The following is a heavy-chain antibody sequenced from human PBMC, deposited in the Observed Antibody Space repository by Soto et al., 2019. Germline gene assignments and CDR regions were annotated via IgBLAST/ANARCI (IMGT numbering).Heavy chain of an antibody. J-gene: IGHJ5*02. CDR2: IIPIFGTA. Sequence: QVQLVQSGAEVKKPGSSVKVSCKASGGTFSSYAISWVRQAPGQGLEWMGGIIPIFGTANYAQKFQGRVTITAHEATSTDYMELSSLRSEDTAVYYCARCYYYDSSGYYPNWFDPWGQGTLVTVSS. CDR1: GGTFSSYA. CDR3: ARCYYYDSSGYYPNWFDP. D-gene: IGHD3-22*01. V-gene: IGHV1-69*12.